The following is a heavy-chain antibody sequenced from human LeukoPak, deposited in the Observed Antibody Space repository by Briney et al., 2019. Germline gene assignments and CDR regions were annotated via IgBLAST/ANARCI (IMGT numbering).Heavy chain of an antibody. Sequence: GASVKVSCKVSAYTLTDISIQWVRHAPGKGLEWVGGFDPEEDETAYAQKFQGRVSMTEDTSTHTAYTELSSLRSDATAVYSCPTHNLLESRYFFDYWGQGTLVTVSS. CDR3: PTHNLLESRYFFDY. CDR1: AYTLTDIS. CDR2: FDPEEDET. J-gene: IGHJ4*02. V-gene: IGHV1-24*01. D-gene: IGHD3-3*01.